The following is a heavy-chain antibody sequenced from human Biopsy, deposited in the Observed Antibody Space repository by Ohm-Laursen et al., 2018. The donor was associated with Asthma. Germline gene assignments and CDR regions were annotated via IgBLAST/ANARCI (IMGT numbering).Heavy chain of an antibody. CDR2: THHSGYT. J-gene: IGHJ6*02. V-gene: IGHV4-39*07. Sequence: SETLSLTCTVSGGSITSSSYYWGWIRQPPGKGLGWLGDTHHSGYTNYNPSLSSRLTLSVDTSKNQFSLRLTSVTAADTAVYYCARGSSSRLSQWELLVSGGKRAHSYYGMDVWGQGTTVTVSS. D-gene: IGHD1-26*01. CDR1: GGSITSSSYY. CDR3: ARGSSSRLSQWELLVSGGKRAHSYYGMDV.